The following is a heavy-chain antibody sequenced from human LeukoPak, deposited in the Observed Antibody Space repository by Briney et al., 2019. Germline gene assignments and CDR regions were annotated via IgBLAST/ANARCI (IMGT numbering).Heavy chain of an antibody. CDR2: IKEDGSDK. V-gene: IGHV3-7*01. D-gene: IGHD3-3*01. J-gene: IGHJ6*02. CDR1: GFTFSNSW. Sequence: GRSLRLSCAASGFTFSNSWMSWVRQAPGKGLEWVANIKEDGSDKYYVASVKGRFTISRDNAKSSLYLQMNSLRAEDTAVYYCARGWSMDIWGRGTTVTVSS. CDR3: ARGWSMDI.